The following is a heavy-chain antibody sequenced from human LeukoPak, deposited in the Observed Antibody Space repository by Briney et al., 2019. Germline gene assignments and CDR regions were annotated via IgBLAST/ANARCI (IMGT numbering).Heavy chain of an antibody. CDR1: GGSISIYY. Sequence: PSETLSLTCTVSGGSISIYYWSWIRQPPGKGLEWIGYIYYSGSTNYNPSLKSRVTISVDTSKNQFSLKLSSVTAADTAVYYCARADYYDSSGRLDPWGQGTLVTVSS. CDR2: IYYSGST. CDR3: ARADYYDSSGRLDP. J-gene: IGHJ5*02. D-gene: IGHD3-22*01. V-gene: IGHV4-59*08.